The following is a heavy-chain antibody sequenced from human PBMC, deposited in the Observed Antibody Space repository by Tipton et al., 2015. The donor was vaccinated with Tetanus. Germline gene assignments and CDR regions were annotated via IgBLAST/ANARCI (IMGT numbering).Heavy chain of an antibody. D-gene: IGHD7-27*01. Sequence: QLVQSGAEVGKPGESLKISCQGSGYNFSHYSIGWVRQLPGRGLEWMGIVDPRDSQATYGPSFQGQVTLSADRSINVAYLQWGSLKASDTAMYFCARRLGPYTGDQIWYFDLWGRGTMVTVSS. CDR3: ARRLGPYTGDQIWYFDL. J-gene: IGHJ2*01. CDR1: GYNFSHYS. CDR2: VDPRDSQA. V-gene: IGHV5-51*01.